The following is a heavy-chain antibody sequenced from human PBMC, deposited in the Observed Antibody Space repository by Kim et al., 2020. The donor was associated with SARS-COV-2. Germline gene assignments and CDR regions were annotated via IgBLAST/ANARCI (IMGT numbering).Heavy chain of an antibody. D-gene: IGHD1-1*01. Sequence: ASVKVSCKASGYTFTSYGISWVRQAPGQGLEWMGWISAYNGNTNYAQKLQGRVTMTTDTSTSTAYMELRSLRSDDTAVYYCARVGGRFGTTMGFDYWGQGTLVTVSS. J-gene: IGHJ4*02. CDR2: ISAYNGNT. V-gene: IGHV1-18*01. CDR1: GYTFTSYG. CDR3: ARVGGRFGTTMGFDY.